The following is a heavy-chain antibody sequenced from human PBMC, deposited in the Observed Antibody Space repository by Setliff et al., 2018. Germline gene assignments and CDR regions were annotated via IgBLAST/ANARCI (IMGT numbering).Heavy chain of an antibody. CDR3: ARLPNYVWGSPVDY. CDR2: IYHDGNS. D-gene: IGHD3-16*01. CDR1: GVSINSLSW. Sequence: SETLSLTCAVSGVSINSLSWWSWVRQSPGKGLEWIGEIYHDGNSNFNPSVHYSPSLKSRVTMSIDKSNNQFSLTLSSVTAADTAVYYCARLPNYVWGSPVDYWGQGTLVTVSS. V-gene: IGHV4-4*02. J-gene: IGHJ4*02.